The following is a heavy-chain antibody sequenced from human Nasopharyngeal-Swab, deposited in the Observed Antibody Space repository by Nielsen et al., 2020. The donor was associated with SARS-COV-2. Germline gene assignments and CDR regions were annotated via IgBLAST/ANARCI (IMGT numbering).Heavy chain of an antibody. V-gene: IGHV4-61*05. CDR2: IYYSGST. CDR1: GGSISSSSYY. D-gene: IGHD3-16*01. CDR3: ASGGAPYYFDY. Sequence: SETLSLTCTVSGGSISSSSYYWGWIRQPPGKGLEWIVYIYYSGSTNYNPSLKSRVTISVDTSKNQFSLKLSSVTAADTAVYYCASGGAPYYFDYWGQGTLVTVSS. J-gene: IGHJ4*02.